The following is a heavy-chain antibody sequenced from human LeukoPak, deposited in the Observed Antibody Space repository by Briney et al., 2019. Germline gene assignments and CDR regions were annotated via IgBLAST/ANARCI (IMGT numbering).Heavy chain of an antibody. D-gene: IGHD6-13*01. Sequence: GGSLRLSCAASGFTFSPSWMSWVRRAPGKGLEWLANIRKDGGERYYVDSVKGRFTISRDNAENSLHLQMNSLRAEDTAVYYCARSLDAPGNYWGQGFLVTVSS. V-gene: IGHV3-7*01. CDR1: GFTFSPSW. CDR3: ARSLDAPGNY. J-gene: IGHJ4*02. CDR2: IRKDGGER.